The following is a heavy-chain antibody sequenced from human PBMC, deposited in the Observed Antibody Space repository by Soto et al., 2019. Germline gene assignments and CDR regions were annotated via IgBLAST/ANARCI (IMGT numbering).Heavy chain of an antibody. V-gene: IGHV4-61*08. CDR2: VYYSGTT. J-gene: IGHJ4*02. Sequence: QVQLQESGPGLVKPSETLSLTCSVSGGSVSNTEYYWNWIRQPPGRGLEWIGYVYYSGTTNYNPSLKSRVTISVDMSQNQFSLTLNSVTAADTAVYHCARTAVAGGTYFDYWGQGSLVTVSS. D-gene: IGHD6-19*01. CDR3: ARTAVAGGTYFDY. CDR1: GGSVSNTEYY.